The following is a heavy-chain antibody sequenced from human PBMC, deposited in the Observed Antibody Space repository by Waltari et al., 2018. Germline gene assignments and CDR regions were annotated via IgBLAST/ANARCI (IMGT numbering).Heavy chain of an antibody. CDR1: GFTFSSYA. D-gene: IGHD4-17*01. CDR2: ISGSGGST. V-gene: IGHV3-23*04. J-gene: IGHJ4*02. CDR3: AKIALGGDYVRSILDY. Sequence: EVQLVESGGGLVQPGGSLRLSCAASGFTFSSYAMSWVRQAPGKGWGGVSAISGSGGSTYYADSVKGRFTISRDNSKNTLYLQMNSLRAEDTAVYYCAKIALGGDYVRSILDYWGQGTLVTVSS.